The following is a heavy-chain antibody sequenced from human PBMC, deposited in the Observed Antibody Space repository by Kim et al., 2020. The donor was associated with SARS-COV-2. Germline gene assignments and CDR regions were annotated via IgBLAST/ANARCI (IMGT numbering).Heavy chain of an antibody. CDR3: ARVRSAGIAVAAGGFDI. Sequence: VKSRKTINPDTAKNQFSLQLNSVTPEDTAVYYCARVRSAGIAVAAGGFDIWGQGTMVTVSS. J-gene: IGHJ3*02. D-gene: IGHD6-19*01. V-gene: IGHV6-1*01.